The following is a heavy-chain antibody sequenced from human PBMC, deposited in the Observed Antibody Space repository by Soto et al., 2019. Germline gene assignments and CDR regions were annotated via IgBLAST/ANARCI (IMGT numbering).Heavy chain of an antibody. CDR1: GGSIISYY. J-gene: IGHJ1*01. D-gene: IGHD5-12*01. Sequence: SETLSLTCTVSGGSIISYYWSWIRQPPGKGLEWIGYIYYSGSTNYNPSLKSRVTISVDTSKNQFSLKLSSVTAADTAVYYCARGTRGPRDFQHWGQGTLVTVSS. CDR3: ARGTRGPRDFQH. V-gene: IGHV4-59*01. CDR2: IYYSGST.